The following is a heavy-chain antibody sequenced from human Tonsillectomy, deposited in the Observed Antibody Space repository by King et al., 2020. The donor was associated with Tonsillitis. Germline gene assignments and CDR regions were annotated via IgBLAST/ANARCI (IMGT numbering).Heavy chain of an antibody. Sequence: QLQESGPGLVKPSETLSLTCTVSGGSTSSYYWSWIRQPPGKGLEWIGYIYYSGSTNYNPPLKSRVTISLDTSKNQFSLKLNSVTAADTAVYYCASNYGGNSGGIYYYYYMDVWGKGTTVTVSS. D-gene: IGHD4-23*01. V-gene: IGHV4-59*01. CDR2: IYYSGST. CDR3: ASNYGGNSGGIYYYYYMDV. J-gene: IGHJ6*03. CDR1: GGSTSSYY.